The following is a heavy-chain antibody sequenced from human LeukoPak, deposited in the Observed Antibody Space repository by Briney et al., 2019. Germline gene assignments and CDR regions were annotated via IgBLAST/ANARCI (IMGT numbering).Heavy chain of an antibody. D-gene: IGHD3-10*01. J-gene: IGHJ4*02. V-gene: IGHV3-30-3*01. CDR2: ISYDGSNK. CDR3: GRGSVGFGELNY. Sequence: PGGSLRLSCAASGFTFSSYAMHWVRQAPGKGLEWVAVISYDGSNKFYADSVKGRFTLSRDNSKNTLYLQMNSLRIEDTAVYYCGRGSVGFGELNYWGQGTLGTVS. CDR1: GFTFSSYA.